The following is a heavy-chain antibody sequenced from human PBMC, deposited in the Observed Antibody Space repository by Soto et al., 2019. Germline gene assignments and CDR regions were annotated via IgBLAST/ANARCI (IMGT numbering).Heavy chain of an antibody. V-gene: IGHV4-34*01. D-gene: IGHD1-1*01. CDR3: ARLPGITTFRRDY. J-gene: IGHJ4*02. CDR1: GGSFHGYY. CDR2: INHSGSV. Sequence: SETLSLTCAVYGGSFHGYYWTWIRQSPGKGLEWIGEINHSGSVNYNPTFKSRVSISLDTSKNQMSLQLSSMSAADTAVYFCARLPGITTFRRDYWGQGTLVTVSS.